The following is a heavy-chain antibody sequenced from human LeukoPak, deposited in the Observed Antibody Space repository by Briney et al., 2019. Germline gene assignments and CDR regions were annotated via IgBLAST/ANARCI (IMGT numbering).Heavy chain of an antibody. D-gene: IGHD2-15*01. CDR1: GGSISSGSYY. Sequence: SETLSLTCTVSGGSISSGSYYWSWIRQPAGKGLEWIGRIYTSGSTHYNPSLKSRVTISVDTSKNQFSLKLSSVTAADTAVYYCARERWGVVAASTYYYFYIDVWGKGTAVTVSS. CDR2: IYTSGST. CDR3: ARERWGVVAASTYYYFYIDV. V-gene: IGHV4-61*02. J-gene: IGHJ6*03.